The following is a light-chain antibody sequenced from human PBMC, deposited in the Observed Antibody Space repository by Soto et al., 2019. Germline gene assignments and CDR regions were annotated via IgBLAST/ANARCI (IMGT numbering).Light chain of an antibody. Sequence: QSVLTQPPSASGSPGQSVTISCIGTSSDVGAYNYVSWYQQHPGEAPKLMIHEVTKRPSGTPGRFSGSKSGNTASLTVSGLQAEDEADYYCSSFADGNNVIFGGGTKLTVL. V-gene: IGLV2-8*01. CDR2: EVT. CDR1: SSDVGAYNY. J-gene: IGLJ2*01. CDR3: SSFADGNNVI.